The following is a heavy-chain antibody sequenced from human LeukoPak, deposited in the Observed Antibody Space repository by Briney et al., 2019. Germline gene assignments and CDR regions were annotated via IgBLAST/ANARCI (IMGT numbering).Heavy chain of an antibody. CDR3: ARETNTPRWGYVDTAMVRRQLDY. CDR1: GFTFSNYS. Sequence: GGSLRLSCAASGFTFSNYSMNWVRQAPGKGLEWVSSISSSSSYIYYADSVKGRFTISRDNAKNSLYLQMNSLRAEDTAVYYCARETNTPRWGYVDTAMVRRQLDYWGQGTLVTVSS. J-gene: IGHJ4*02. V-gene: IGHV3-21*01. D-gene: IGHD5-18*01. CDR2: ISSSSSYI.